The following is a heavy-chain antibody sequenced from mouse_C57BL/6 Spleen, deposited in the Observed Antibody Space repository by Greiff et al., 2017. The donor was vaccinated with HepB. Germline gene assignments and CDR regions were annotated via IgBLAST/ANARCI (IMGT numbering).Heavy chain of an antibody. CDR3: TRVYGP. Sequence: VKLVESGAELVRPGASVTLSCKASGYTFTDYEMHWVKQTPVHGLEWIGAIDPETGGTAYNQKFKGKAILTADKSSSTAYMELRSLTSEDSAVYYCTRVYGPWGQGTLVTVSA. V-gene: IGHV1-15*01. J-gene: IGHJ3*01. CDR2: IDPETGGT. CDR1: GYTFTDYE. D-gene: IGHD1-2*01.